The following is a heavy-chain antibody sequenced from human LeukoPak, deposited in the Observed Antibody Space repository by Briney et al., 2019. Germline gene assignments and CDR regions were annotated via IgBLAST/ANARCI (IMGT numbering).Heavy chain of an antibody. J-gene: IGHJ5*02. D-gene: IGHD6-19*01. V-gene: IGHV3-7*01. Sequence: GGSLRLFCAASGFTFSSYWMSWVRQAPGKGLEWVANIKQDGSEKYYVDSVKGRFTISRDNAKNSLYLQMNSLRAEDTAVYYCARVSSGWYGGWFDPWGQGTLVTVSS. CDR2: IKQDGSEK. CDR3: ARVSSGWYGGWFDP. CDR1: GFTFSSYW.